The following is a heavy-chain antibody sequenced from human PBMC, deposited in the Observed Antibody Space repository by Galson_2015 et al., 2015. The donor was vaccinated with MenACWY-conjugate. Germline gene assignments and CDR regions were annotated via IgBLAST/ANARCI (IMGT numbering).Heavy chain of an antibody. Sequence: SLRLSCAASGFTFRSYSMNWVRQAPGQGLDWVSYISASSGSIYYTDSVKGRFTISRDNAKNSLYLQMNSLRDEDTAVYYCTTLTMIIIHDDYWGQGTLVTVSS. CDR1: GFTFRSYS. D-gene: IGHD3-22*01. CDR3: TTLTMIIIHDDY. V-gene: IGHV3-48*02. J-gene: IGHJ4*02. CDR2: ISASSGSI.